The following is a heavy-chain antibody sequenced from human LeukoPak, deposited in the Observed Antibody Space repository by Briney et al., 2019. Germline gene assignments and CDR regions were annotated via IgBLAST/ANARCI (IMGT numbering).Heavy chain of an antibody. Sequence: SETLSLTCTVSGGSISSYYWSWIRQPPGKGLEWIGYIYYSGSTNYNPSLKSRVTISVDTSKNQFSLKLSSVTAADTAVYYCAILPGIAVAGTLFDYWGQGTLVTVSS. V-gene: IGHV4-59*12. CDR3: AILPGIAVAGTLFDY. D-gene: IGHD6-19*01. J-gene: IGHJ4*02. CDR1: GGSISSYY. CDR2: IYYSGST.